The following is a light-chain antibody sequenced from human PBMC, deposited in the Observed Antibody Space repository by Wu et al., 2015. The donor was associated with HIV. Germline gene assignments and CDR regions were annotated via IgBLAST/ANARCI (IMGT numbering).Light chain of an antibody. CDR2: AAS. J-gene: IGKJ1*01. CDR3: HQYGSSPKA. Sequence: EIVLTQSPGTLSLSPGERATLSCRASQSVNNDYLAWYQQKPGQAPRLLIFAASSRATDIPDRFSGGGSGTDFTLTINRLAPEDFAVYYCHQYGSSPKAFGQGTKVEIK. CDR1: QSVNNDY. V-gene: IGKV3-20*01.